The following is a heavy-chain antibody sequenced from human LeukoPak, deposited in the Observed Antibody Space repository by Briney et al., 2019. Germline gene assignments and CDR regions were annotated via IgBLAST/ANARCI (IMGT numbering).Heavy chain of an antibody. CDR2: IYSGGST. D-gene: IGHD3-9*01. CDR1: GFTVSSNY. CDR3: VGYFDWLLADY. J-gene: IGHJ4*02. V-gene: IGHV3-66*02. Sequence: PWGSLRLFCAASGFTVSSNYMSWVRQAPGEGVEWVSVIYSGGSTYYADSVKGRFTISRDNSKNTLYLQMNSLRAEDTAVYYCVGYFDWLLADYWGQGTLVTVSS.